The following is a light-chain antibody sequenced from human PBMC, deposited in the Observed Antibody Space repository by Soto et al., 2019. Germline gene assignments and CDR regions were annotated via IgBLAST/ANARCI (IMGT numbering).Light chain of an antibody. V-gene: IGLV3-1*01. CDR2: QDS. Sequence: SYELTQPPSVSVSPGQTASITCSGDKLGDKYACWYQQKPGQSPVLVIYQDSKRPSGIPERFSGSNSGNTATLTISGTQAMDEADYYCQAWDSSTAFLGTGTKLTVL. J-gene: IGLJ1*01. CDR1: KLGDKY. CDR3: QAWDSSTAF.